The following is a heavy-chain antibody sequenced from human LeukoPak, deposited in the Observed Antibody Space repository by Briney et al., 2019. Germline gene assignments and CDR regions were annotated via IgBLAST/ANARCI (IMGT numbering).Heavy chain of an antibody. D-gene: IGHD3-22*01. CDR3: ARRRYYDSSGSYGMDV. CDR1: GYSFTSYW. V-gene: IGHV5-51*01. Sequence: GKSLKISCKGSGYSFTSYWIGWVRQMPGKGLEWMGIIYPGESDTRYSPSFQGQVTISADKSISTAYLQWSSLKASDTAMYYCARRRYYDSSGSYGMDVWGQGTTVTVSS. CDR2: IYPGESDT. J-gene: IGHJ6*02.